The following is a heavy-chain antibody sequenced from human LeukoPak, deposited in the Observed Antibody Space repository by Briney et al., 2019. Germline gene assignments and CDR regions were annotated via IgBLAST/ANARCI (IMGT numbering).Heavy chain of an antibody. V-gene: IGHV4-61*01. CDR1: GGSISTGRCY. Sequence: SETLSRTSTVSGGSISTGRCYWHCIRQHPEKGLGWNGYIYYSGSTNYNPSLKSRVTISVDTSKNQFSLKLSSVTAADTAVYYCARDGGSYLHPNWFDPWGQGTLVTVSS. CDR2: IYYSGST. J-gene: IGHJ5*02. D-gene: IGHD1-26*01. CDR3: ARDGGSYLHPNWFDP.